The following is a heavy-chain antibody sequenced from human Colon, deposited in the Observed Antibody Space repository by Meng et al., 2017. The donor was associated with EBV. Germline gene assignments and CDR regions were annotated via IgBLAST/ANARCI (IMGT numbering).Heavy chain of an antibody. D-gene: IGHD2-8*01. V-gene: IGHV4-34*01. CDR1: GGSLSGYY. CDR2: INHSGTI. Sequence: QGQLQQGGAGLVKPSETLSLTCGVYGGSLSGYYWSWIRQTPGKGLEWIGEINHSGTINYNPSLRSRVTISVDRSNNQFSLRLSSVTAADTAVYYCARGGGVIKGLVTWFDPWGQGTLVTVSS. CDR3: ARGGGVIKGLVTWFDP. J-gene: IGHJ5*02.